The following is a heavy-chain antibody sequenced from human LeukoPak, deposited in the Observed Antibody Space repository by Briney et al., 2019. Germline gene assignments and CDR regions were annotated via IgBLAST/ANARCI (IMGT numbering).Heavy chain of an antibody. CDR2: ISGSGGST. D-gene: IGHD3-3*02. V-gene: IGHV3-23*01. CDR3: ARRFAAQLAFVDV. Sequence: GGSLRLSCAASGFTFSNYAMNWVRQAPGKGLEWVSGISGSGGSTYYADSVKGRFTISRDNSKNTLYLQMGSLIAEDMAVYYCARRFAAQLAFVDVWGKGTTVTISS. CDR1: GFTFSNYA. J-gene: IGHJ6*04.